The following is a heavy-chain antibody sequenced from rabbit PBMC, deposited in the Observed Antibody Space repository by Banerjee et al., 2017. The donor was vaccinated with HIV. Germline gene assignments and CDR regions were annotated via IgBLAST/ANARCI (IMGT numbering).Heavy chain of an antibody. V-gene: IGHV1S45*01. D-gene: IGHD2-1*01. CDR3: TRARDDYTIYYFNL. J-gene: IGHJ4*01. Sequence: QQQLEESGGGLVQPEGSLTLTCKASGIDFSTYYYMCWVRQAPGKGLEWIACIGVGGGSTYYATWAKGRFTISKASSTTVTLQMTSLTAADTATYFCTRARDDYTIYYFNLWGQGTLVTVS. CDR1: GIDFSTYYY. CDR2: IGVGGGST.